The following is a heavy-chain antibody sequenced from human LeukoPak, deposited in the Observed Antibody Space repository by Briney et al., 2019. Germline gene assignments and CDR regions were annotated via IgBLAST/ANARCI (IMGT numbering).Heavy chain of an antibody. CDR3: ARDLGYSGRYYYYMDV. V-gene: IGHV4-4*07. CDR2: IYSSGST. D-gene: IGHD5-12*01. Sequence: SETLSLTCTVSGGSISSYYWSWIRQPAGRGLEWIGRIYSSGSTNYNPSLKSRVTMSVDTSKNQFSLKLSSVTAADTAMYYCARDLGYSGRYYYYMDVWGKGTTVTISS. CDR1: GGSISSYY. J-gene: IGHJ6*03.